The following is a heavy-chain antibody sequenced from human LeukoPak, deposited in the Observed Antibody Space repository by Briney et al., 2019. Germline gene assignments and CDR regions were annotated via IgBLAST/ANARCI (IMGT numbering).Heavy chain of an antibody. D-gene: IGHD3-3*02. CDR2: IYYSGTT. CDR3: ARVGFLEWTVFDP. Sequence: PSETLSLTCTVYGDSISVYYWSWIRQPPGKGLEWIGNIYYSGTTNYNPSLKSRVTISVDTSKNQFSLKLSSVTAADTAVYYCARVGFLEWTVFDPWGQGTLVTVSS. V-gene: IGHV4-59*01. CDR1: GDSISVYY. J-gene: IGHJ5*02.